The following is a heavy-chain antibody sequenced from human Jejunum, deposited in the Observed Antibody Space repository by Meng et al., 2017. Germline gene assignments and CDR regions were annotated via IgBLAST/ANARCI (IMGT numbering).Heavy chain of an antibody. Sequence: SETLSLTCAISGDSVSSNSAAWNWIRQSPSRGLEWLGRTYYRSKWYIDYAASVKGRITINPDASKNQFSLLLSSVTPEDTAVYYCARVRDTSSWYLHDWGQGTLVTVSS. CDR3: ARVRDTSSWYLHD. D-gene: IGHD6-13*01. CDR2: TYYRSKWYI. J-gene: IGHJ4*02. CDR1: GDSVSSNSAA. V-gene: IGHV6-1*01.